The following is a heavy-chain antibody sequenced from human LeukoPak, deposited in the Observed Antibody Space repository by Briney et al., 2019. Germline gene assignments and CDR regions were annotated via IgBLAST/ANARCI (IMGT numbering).Heavy chain of an antibody. CDR1: AASISNYY. CDR2: ISTSGST. CDR3: ASPRSGYRYTFDY. V-gene: IGHV4-4*09. D-gene: IGHD3-22*01. J-gene: IGHJ4*02. Sequence: PSETLSLTCAVSAASISNYYWSWIRQAPGKGLEWIGYISTSGSTNYNPSLKSRFSISLDTSKNRFSLNLNFVTAADTAVYYCASPRSGYRYTFDYWGQGALVTVSS.